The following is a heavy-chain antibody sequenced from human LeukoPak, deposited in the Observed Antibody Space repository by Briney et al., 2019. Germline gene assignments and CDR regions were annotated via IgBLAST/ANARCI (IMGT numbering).Heavy chain of an antibody. CDR2: IWYDGSNK. CDR3: AKGDKRDYFLSRRWFDP. CDR1: GFTFSSYG. D-gene: IGHD4-17*01. J-gene: IGHJ5*02. V-gene: IGHV3-33*03. Sequence: SGGSLRLTCAASGFTFSSYGMHWVRQAPGKGLEWVAVIWYDGSNKYYADSVKGRFTISRDNAKNSLYLQMNSLRAEDTALYYCAKGDKRDYFLSRRWFDPWGQGTLVTVSS.